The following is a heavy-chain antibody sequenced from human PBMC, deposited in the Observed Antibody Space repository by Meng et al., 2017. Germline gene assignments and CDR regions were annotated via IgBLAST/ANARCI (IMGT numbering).Heavy chain of an antibody. V-gene: IGHV3-20*04. Sequence: GESLKISCAASGFTFDDYGMSWVRQAPGKGLEWVSGINWNGGSTGYADSVKGRFTISRDNAKNYLYLQMNSMRAEDTALYYCARDSGYSSSWSYYYGMDVWGQGTTVTVSS. CDR3: ARDSGYSSSWSYYYGMDV. D-gene: IGHD6-13*01. CDR1: GFTFDDYG. J-gene: IGHJ6*02. CDR2: INWNGGST.